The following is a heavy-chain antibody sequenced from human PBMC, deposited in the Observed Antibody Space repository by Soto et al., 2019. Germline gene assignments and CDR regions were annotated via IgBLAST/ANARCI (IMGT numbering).Heavy chain of an antibody. J-gene: IGHJ6*02. D-gene: IGHD3-3*01. CDR3: ARNTIFGVVIPLVYYGMDV. CDR1: GFTVSSTNY. V-gene: IGHV3-53*05. Sequence: GGSLRLSCVVSGFTVSSTNYMSWVRQAPGKGLEWVSVIYSGGTTYYADSVKGRFTISRDNSKNTLYLQMNSLRAEDTAVYYCARNTIFGVVIPLVYYGMDVWGQGTLVTVSS. CDR2: IYSGGTT.